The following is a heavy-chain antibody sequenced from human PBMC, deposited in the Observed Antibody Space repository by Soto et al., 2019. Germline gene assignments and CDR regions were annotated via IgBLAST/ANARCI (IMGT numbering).Heavy chain of an antibody. Sequence: QVQLVESGGGVVQPGRSLRLSCAASGFTFSSYGMHWVRQAPGKGLEWVAVIWYDGSNKYYADSVKGRFTISRDNSNNTLYLQMNSLRAEDTAVYYCARDEGRGYSYGYAYYYYGMDVWGQGTTVTVSS. CDR3: ARDEGRGYSYGYAYYYYGMDV. D-gene: IGHD5-18*01. CDR2: IWYDGSNK. V-gene: IGHV3-33*01. J-gene: IGHJ6*02. CDR1: GFTFSSYG.